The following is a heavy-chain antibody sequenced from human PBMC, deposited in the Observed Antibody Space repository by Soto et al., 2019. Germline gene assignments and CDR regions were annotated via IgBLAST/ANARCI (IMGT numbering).Heavy chain of an antibody. CDR2: IWYDASNK. D-gene: IGHD3-3*01. V-gene: IGHV3-33*01. J-gene: IGHJ3*02. CDR3: ARGLRFIESYAFDI. Sequence: QVHLVESGGGVVQPGRSLRLSCAASGFTFSSHGMHWVRQTPGKGLEWVALIWYDASNKYYADSVKGRFTISRDNSKSTLYLQMDSLRAEDTAVYYCARGLRFIESYAFDIWGLGTVVTVSS. CDR1: GFTFSSHG.